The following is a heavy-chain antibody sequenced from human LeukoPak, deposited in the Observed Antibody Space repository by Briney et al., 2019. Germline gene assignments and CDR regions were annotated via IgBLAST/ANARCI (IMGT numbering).Heavy chain of an antibody. D-gene: IGHD3-9*01. V-gene: IGHV2-5*02. CDR1: GFSLSTSGVG. CDR3: AHRQLRDYDILTGYYVDDAFDI. J-gene: IGHJ3*02. CDR2: IYWDDDK. Sequence: SGPTLVNPTQTLTLTCTFSGFSLSTSGVGVGWIRQPPGKALEWLALIYWDDDKRYSPSLKSRLTITKDTSKNQVVLTMTNMDPVGTATYYCAHRQLRDYDILTGYYVDDAFDIWGQGTMVTVSS.